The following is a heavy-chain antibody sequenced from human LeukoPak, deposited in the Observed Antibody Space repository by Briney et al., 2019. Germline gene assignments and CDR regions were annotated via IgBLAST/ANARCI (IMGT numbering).Heavy chain of an antibody. CDR2: ISASGETT. CDR1: AFTFSNYV. CDR3: AKAGPGTMTFDAFDI. J-gene: IGHJ3*02. D-gene: IGHD3-22*01. V-gene: IGHV3-23*01. Sequence: GGSLRLSCPASAFTFSNYVMSWVRQAPGKGLEWVSTISASGETTYHADSVRGRFTISRNNSKNTLHLQMNSLRADDTAVYYCAKAGPGTMTFDAFDIWGQGTVVTVS.